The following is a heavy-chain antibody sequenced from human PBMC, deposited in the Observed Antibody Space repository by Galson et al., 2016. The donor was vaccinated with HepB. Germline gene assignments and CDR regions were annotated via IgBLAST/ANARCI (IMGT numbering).Heavy chain of an antibody. J-gene: IGHJ5*02. V-gene: IGHV1-18*01. CDR2: ISGYRGNT. D-gene: IGHD6-13*01. Sequence: SVKVSCKAFGYIFTNFGVTWVRQAPGQGLEWMGWISGYRGNTSYTQRFQGRVTMTTDTSTSTAYLELRSLGSDDTAVYYCARGVGAAGSFWLAPWGQGTLVTVSS. CDR3: ARGVGAAGSFWLAP. CDR1: GYIFTNFG.